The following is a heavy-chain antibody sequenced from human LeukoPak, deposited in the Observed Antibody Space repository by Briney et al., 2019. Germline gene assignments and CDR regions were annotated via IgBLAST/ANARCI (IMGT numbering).Heavy chain of an antibody. V-gene: IGHV4-61*02. Sequence: SQTLSLTCTVSGGSISSGSYYWSWIRQPAGTGLEWIGRIYTSGSTNYNPSLKSRVTISVDTSKNQFSLKLSSVTAADTAVYYCARERELRFLEWSTVIDYWGQGTLVTVSS. D-gene: IGHD3-3*01. CDR1: GGSISSGSYY. J-gene: IGHJ4*02. CDR3: ARERELRFLEWSTVIDY. CDR2: IYTSGST.